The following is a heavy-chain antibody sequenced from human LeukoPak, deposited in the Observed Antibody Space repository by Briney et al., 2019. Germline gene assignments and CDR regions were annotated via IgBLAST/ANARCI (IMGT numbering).Heavy chain of an antibody. CDR2: ISSSGSTI. CDR3: ARERYYYASRGIDY. D-gene: IGHD3-10*01. Sequence: QPGGSLRLSCAASGFTFSSYEMNWVRQAPGKGLEWISYISSSGSTIFYADSVKGRFTISRDNAKNSLYLQMNSLRAEDTAVYYCARERYYYASRGIDYWGQGTLVTVSS. J-gene: IGHJ4*02. CDR1: GFTFSSYE. V-gene: IGHV3-48*03.